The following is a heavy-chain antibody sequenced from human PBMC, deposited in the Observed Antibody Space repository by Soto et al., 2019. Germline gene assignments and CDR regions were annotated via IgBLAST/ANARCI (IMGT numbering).Heavy chain of an antibody. Sequence: SETLSLTCTVSGGSISSGDYYWSWIRQPPGKGLEWIGYIYYSGSTYYNPSLKSRVTISVDTSKNQFSLKLSSVTAADTALYYCARVNYGDYYYGMDVWGQGTTVTVSS. CDR1: GGSISSGDYY. D-gene: IGHD4-17*01. CDR2: IYYSGST. J-gene: IGHJ6*02. CDR3: ARVNYGDYYYGMDV. V-gene: IGHV4-30-4*02.